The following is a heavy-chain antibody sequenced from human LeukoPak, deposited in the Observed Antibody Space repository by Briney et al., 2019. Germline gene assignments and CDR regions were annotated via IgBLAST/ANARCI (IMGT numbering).Heavy chain of an antibody. D-gene: IGHD4-17*01. V-gene: IGHV3-23*01. Sequence: GGSLRLSCAASGFTFSYYVMSWVRQAPGKGLEWVSGISASGGSRYYADSVKGRFTISRDNSKNTVYLQMNSLRVEGTAIYYCAQDRGATVTTFVNWGQGTLVTVSS. J-gene: IGHJ4*02. CDR2: ISASGGSR. CDR1: GFTFSYYV. CDR3: AQDRGATVTTFVN.